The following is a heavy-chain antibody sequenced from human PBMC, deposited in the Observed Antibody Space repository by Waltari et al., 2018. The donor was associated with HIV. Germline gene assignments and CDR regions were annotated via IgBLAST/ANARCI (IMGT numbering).Heavy chain of an antibody. CDR1: GFTFNNYA. CDR3: AKGSELVPAAMSLDS. Sequence: EVQMLESGGGLVQPGGSLRLSCAASGFTFNNYAMTWVRQAPGKGLEGVSSITGSGGNIFRADSVKGRFIIARDNSKNRLYLQMSSLRGEDTAVYYCAKGSELVPAAMSLDSWGQGTLVTVSS. D-gene: IGHD2-2*01. CDR2: ITGSGGNI. V-gene: IGHV3-23*01. J-gene: IGHJ4*02.